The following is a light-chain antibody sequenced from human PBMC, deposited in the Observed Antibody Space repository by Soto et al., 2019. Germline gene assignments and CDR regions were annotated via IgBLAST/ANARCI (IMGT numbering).Light chain of an antibody. J-gene: IGKJ3*01. V-gene: IGKV1-27*01. CDR3: HKYNSALPFT. CDR2: AAS. CDR1: QGMSNY. Sequence: DIQMTQSPSSLSASVGDSVTITCRASQGMSNYLAWYQQKPGKVPKLLIYAASTLQSGAPSRFRGSGFGTDFTLTISSLQPEDVATYYCHKYNSALPFTFGPGTKVDIK.